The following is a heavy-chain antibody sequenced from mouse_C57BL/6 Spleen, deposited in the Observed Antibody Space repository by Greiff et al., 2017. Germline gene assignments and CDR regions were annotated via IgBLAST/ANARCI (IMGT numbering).Heavy chain of an antibody. Sequence: DVKLVESGGDLAKPGGSLKLSCAASGFTFSSYGMSWVRQTPDKRLEWVATISSGGSYTYYPDSVKGRFTLSGDKAKSTLYLQMSSLKSEDTAMYCCARRRTLGYFDVWGTGTTVTVSS. V-gene: IGHV5-6*02. CDR1: GFTFSSYG. CDR2: ISSGGSYT. J-gene: IGHJ1*03. CDR3: ARRRTLGYFDV.